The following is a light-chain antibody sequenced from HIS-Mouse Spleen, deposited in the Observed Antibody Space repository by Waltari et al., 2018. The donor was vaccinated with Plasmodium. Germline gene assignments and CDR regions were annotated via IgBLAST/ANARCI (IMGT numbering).Light chain of an antibody. J-gene: IGLJ3*02. CDR2: EDC. Sequence: SYELTQPPSVSVSPGQTARITCSGDALPKKYAYWYQQKSGQAPVLVIEEDCKLPSGIPERFSGSSAGTRATLTISGAQVEDEAYYYCYSTDSSGNHRVFGGGTKLTVL. CDR3: YSTDSSGNHRV. CDR1: ALPKKY. V-gene: IGLV3-10*01.